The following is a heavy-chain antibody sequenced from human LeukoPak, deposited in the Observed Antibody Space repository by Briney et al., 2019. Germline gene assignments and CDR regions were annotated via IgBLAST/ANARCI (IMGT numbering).Heavy chain of an antibody. V-gene: IGHV3-7*01. D-gene: IGHD4-17*01. Sequence: GGSLRLSCAASGFTFSSYWMSWVRQAPGKGLEWVANIKQGGSEKYYVDSVKGRFTISRDNAKNSLYLQMNSLRAEDTAVYYCAREVTTVTSWVDYWGQGTLVTVSS. CDR3: AREVTTVTSWVDY. CDR2: IKQGGSEK. CDR1: GFTFSSYW. J-gene: IGHJ4*02.